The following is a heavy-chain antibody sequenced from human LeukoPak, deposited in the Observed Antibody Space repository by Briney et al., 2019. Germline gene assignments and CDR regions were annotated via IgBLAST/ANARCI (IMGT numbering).Heavy chain of an antibody. CDR2: VNTDESRT. CDR3: ARGASGSYYVDY. CDR1: GSTFSNYW. Sequence: GGSLRLSCVASGSTFSNYWMHWVRQAPGKGLVWVPRVNTDESRTNYADSVKGRFTISRDNAKNTVYLQMNSLRAEDTAVYYCARGASGSYYVDYWGQGILVTVSS. D-gene: IGHD1-26*01. J-gene: IGHJ4*02. V-gene: IGHV3-74*01.